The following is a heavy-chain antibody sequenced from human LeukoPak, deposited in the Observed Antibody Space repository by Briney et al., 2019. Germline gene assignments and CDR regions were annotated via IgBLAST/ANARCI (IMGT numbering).Heavy chain of an antibody. J-gene: IGHJ4*02. CDR1: GGTFSSYA. Sequence: SVKVSCKASGGTFSSYAISWVRQATGQGLEWMGWMNPNSGNTGYAQKFQGRVTITRNTSISTAYMELSSLRSEDTAVYYCARGRTYYDFWSGYSREGYFDYWGQGTLVTVSS. V-gene: IGHV1-8*03. D-gene: IGHD3-3*01. CDR2: MNPNSGNT. CDR3: ARGRTYYDFWSGYSREGYFDY.